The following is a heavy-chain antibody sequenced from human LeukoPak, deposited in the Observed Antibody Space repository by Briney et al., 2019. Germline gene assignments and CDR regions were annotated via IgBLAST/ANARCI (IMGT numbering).Heavy chain of an antibody. Sequence: GASVKVSCKASGYTFTDYYMHWVRQAPGQGLEWMGWINPNSGGTNYAQRFQGRVTMTRDTSISTAYMELSGLRSDDTAVYYCARVYGDHYGSGVIDYWGQGTLVTVSS. CDR1: GYTFTDYY. V-gene: IGHV1-2*02. CDR3: ARVYGDHYGSGVIDY. CDR2: INPNSGGT. J-gene: IGHJ4*02. D-gene: IGHD3-10*01.